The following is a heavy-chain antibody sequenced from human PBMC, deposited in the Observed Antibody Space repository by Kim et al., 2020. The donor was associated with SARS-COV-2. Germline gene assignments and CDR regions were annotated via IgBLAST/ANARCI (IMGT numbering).Heavy chain of an antibody. J-gene: IGHJ4*02. CDR3: ARSGFWSGYYSYADY. Sequence: ASVKVSCKASGYTFTGYYMHWVRQAPGQGLEWMGRINPNSGGTNYAQKFQGRVTMTRDTSISTAYMELSRLRSDDTAVYYCARSGFWSGYYSYADYWGQGTLVTVSS. CDR2: INPNSGGT. CDR1: GYTFTGYY. V-gene: IGHV1-2*06. D-gene: IGHD3-3*01.